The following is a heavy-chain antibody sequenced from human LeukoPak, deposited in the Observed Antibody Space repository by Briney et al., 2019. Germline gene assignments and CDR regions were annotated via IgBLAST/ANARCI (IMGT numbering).Heavy chain of an antibody. D-gene: IGHD3-3*01. CDR2: IIPIFGTA. CDR3: ARGAHYDFWSAGNGLDV. V-gene: IGHV1-69*05. CDR1: GGTFSGYA. Sequence: HWASVKVSCKASGGTFSGYAISWVRQAPGQGLEWMGGIIPIFGTANYAQKLQGRVTMTTDTSTSTAYMELRSLRPDDTAVYYCARGAHYDFWSAGNGLDVWGKGTTVTVSS. J-gene: IGHJ6*04.